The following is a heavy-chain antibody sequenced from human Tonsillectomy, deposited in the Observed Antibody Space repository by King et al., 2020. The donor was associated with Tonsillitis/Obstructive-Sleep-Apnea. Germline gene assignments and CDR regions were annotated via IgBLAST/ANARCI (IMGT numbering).Heavy chain of an antibody. CDR3: ATGIGSVVVVAATPFDI. CDR2: FDPEDGEK. Sequence: QLVQSGAEVKKPGASVKVSCKVSGYTLTELSMHWVRQAPGKGLEWMGGFDPEDGEKIYAQKFQGRVTMTEDTSTVTAYMELSSLRSEDTAVYYCATGIGSVVVVAATPFDIWGQGTMVTVSS. V-gene: IGHV1-24*01. J-gene: IGHJ3*02. D-gene: IGHD2-15*01. CDR1: GYTLTELS.